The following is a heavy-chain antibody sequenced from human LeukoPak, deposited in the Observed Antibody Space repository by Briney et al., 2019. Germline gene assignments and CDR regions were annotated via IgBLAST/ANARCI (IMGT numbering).Heavy chain of an antibody. V-gene: IGHV4-59*01. CDR3: AREKYSSSSFDY. CDR2: IYYSGST. Sequence: SETLSLTCTVSGGSISAYYWNWVRQPPGKGLEWIGYIYYSGSTNYNPSLKSRVTISVDTSKNQFSLKLSSVTAADTAVYYCAREKYSSSSFDYWGQGTLVTVSS. D-gene: IGHD6-13*01. J-gene: IGHJ4*02. CDR1: GGSISAYY.